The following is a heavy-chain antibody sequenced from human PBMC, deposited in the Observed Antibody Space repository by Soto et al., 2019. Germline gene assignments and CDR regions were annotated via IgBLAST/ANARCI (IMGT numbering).Heavy chain of an antibody. Sequence: ASVKVSCKASGGTFSSYAISWVRQAPGQRLEWMGWINAGNGNTKYSQKFQGRVTMTTDTSTSTAYMEVRSLRSDDTAVYYCARDAAAGLNDYWGQGTLVTVSS. J-gene: IGHJ4*02. V-gene: IGHV1-18*01. D-gene: IGHD6-13*01. CDR2: INAGNGNT. CDR3: ARDAAAGLNDY. CDR1: GGTFSSYA.